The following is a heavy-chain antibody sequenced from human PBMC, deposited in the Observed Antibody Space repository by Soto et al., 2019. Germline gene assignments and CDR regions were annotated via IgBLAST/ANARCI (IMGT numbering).Heavy chain of an antibody. D-gene: IGHD2-2*01. J-gene: IGHJ4*02. V-gene: IGHV4-59*01. CDR2: IYYSGST. CDR3: ARERKGTSLDY. Sequence: SETLSLTCTASGGSISSYYWSWIRQPPGKGLEWIGYIYYSGSTNYNPSLKSRVTISVDTSKNQFSLKLSSVTAADTAVYYCARERKGTSLDYWGQGTLVTVSS. CDR1: GGSISSYY.